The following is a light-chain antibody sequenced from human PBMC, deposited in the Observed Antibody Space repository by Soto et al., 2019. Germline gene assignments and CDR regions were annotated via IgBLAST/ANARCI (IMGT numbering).Light chain of an antibody. V-gene: IGKV3-15*01. CDR3: QQYYNWPPLT. Sequence: EIVMTQSPATLSVSPGERATLSCRASQSVSSNLAWYQQKPGQAPRLLIYGASTRATGLPARFSGSGSGTAFTLTISSLQSEDFAVYYCQQYYNWPPLTIGGGTKVDIK. CDR2: GAS. CDR1: QSVSSN. J-gene: IGKJ4*01.